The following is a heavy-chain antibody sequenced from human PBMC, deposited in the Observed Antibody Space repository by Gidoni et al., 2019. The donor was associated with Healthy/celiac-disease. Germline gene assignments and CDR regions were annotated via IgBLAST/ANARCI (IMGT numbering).Heavy chain of an antibody. J-gene: IGHJ3*01. V-gene: IGHV3-13*01. CDR1: GFTFSSYD. CDR3: SRTQYISDAFDF. CDR2: ICTAGDT. Sequence: EVQLVASGGGLVQHGGSLRLPCAPSGFTFSSYDMHWVRQATGKGLEWVSAICTAGDTYYPGALQGRFTISREKSKNSMFLQMNSLRAVDAAVYYCSRTQYISDAFDFWGQGTMVTVSS. D-gene: IGHD3-9*01.